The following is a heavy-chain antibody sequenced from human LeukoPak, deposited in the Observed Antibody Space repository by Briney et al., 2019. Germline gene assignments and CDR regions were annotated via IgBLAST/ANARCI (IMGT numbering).Heavy chain of an antibody. CDR1: GGSISSGGYD. D-gene: IGHD2-2*01. J-gene: IGHJ3*02. Sequence: SQTLSLTCTVSGGSISSGGYDWSWIRQPPGKGLEWIGYIYYSGSTNYNPSLKSRVTISVDTSKNQFSLKLSSVTAADTAVYYCARDGFFSVVPASDAFDIWGQGTMVTVSS. CDR3: ARDGFFSVVPASDAFDI. CDR2: IYYSGST. V-gene: IGHV4-61*08.